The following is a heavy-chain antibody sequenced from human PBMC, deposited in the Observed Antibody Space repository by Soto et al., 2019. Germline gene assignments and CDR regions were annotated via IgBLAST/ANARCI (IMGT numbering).Heavy chain of an antibody. CDR3: AKVPVGATGRFDY. V-gene: IGHV3-23*01. J-gene: IGHJ4*02. D-gene: IGHD1-26*01. Sequence: PGGSLRLSCAGSGFTSSNYAMSWVRQAPGKGLAWVSAISGSGGSTYYADSVKGRFTISRDNSKNTLYLQMNSLRAEDTALYYCAKVPVGATGRFDYWGQGTLVTVSS. CDR1: GFTSSNYA. CDR2: ISGSGGST.